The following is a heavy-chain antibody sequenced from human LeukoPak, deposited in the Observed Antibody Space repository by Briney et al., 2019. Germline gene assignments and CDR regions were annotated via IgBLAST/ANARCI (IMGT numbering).Heavy chain of an antibody. J-gene: IGHJ5*02. CDR2: VYYTGST. D-gene: IGHD3-10*01. Sequence: SETLSLTCTVPGDSVTSGGFYWAWLRQPPGRGLEWIATVYYTGSTYYNPSLNSRVTISIDASKNHFSLKLRSVVAPDTAVYYCARHSGSGSLSRPFDPWGQGTLVTVSS. CDR3: ARHSGSGSLSRPFDP. V-gene: IGHV4-39*02. CDR1: GDSVTSGGFY.